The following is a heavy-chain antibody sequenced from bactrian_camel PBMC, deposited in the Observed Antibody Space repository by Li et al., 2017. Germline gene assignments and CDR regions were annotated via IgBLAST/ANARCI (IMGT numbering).Heavy chain of an antibody. CDR2: VDSLGIP. Sequence: VQLVESGGGLVQAGGSLRLSCVASEYRGCTGWLRQVPGKEREGVATVDSLGIPTYADSVKGRFTLSRDKAKNTLYLQMDSLKPEDTATYYCAADRRSDAACYAEAGTNFAYWGQGTQVTVS. V-gene: IGHV3S53*01. J-gene: IGHJ4*01. CDR3: AADRRSDAACYAEAGTNFAY. D-gene: IGHD1*01. CDR1: EYRGC.